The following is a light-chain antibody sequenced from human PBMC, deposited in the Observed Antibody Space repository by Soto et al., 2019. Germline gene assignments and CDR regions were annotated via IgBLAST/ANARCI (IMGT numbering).Light chain of an antibody. CDR1: QSVSNNY. J-gene: IGKJ4*01. CDR3: QQRSNWPLT. V-gene: IGKV3D-20*02. Sequence: EIVLTQSPCTLSLSPGERATLSCRASQSVSNNYLAWYQQKPGQAPRLLIYAASNRATGIPDRFSSSAAGTYFTLTISRLEPEDFAVYYRQQRSNWPLTFGGGTKVDIK. CDR2: AAS.